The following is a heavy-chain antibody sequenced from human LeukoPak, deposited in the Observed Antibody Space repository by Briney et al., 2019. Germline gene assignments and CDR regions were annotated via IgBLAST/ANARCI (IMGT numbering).Heavy chain of an antibody. V-gene: IGHV1-8*01. CDR3: ARGQGTGYSSGWDYYYMDV. J-gene: IGHJ6*03. CDR2: MNPNSGNT. CDR1: GYSFTSYD. Sequence: ASVKVSCKASGYSFTSYDINWVRQATGQGLEWMGWMNPNSGNTGYAQKFQGRVTMTRNTSISTAYMELSSLRSEDTAVYYCARGQGTGYSSGWDYYYMDVWGKGTTVTVSS. D-gene: IGHD6-19*01.